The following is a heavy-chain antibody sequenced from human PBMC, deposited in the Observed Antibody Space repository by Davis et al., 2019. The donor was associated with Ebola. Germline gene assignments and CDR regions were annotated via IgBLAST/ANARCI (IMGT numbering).Heavy chain of an antibody. D-gene: IGHD2-8*01. V-gene: IGHV1-8*01. Sequence: ASVMVSCNTSGYTFTNYDINWVRQATGQGLEWMGWLNPNSGNTDSTHKFQGRLTMTKNISIGTAYMELSTLTYEDTAVYYCARRVYSRSGFDSWGQGTLVTVSS. CDR2: LNPNSGNT. J-gene: IGHJ4*02. CDR3: ARRVYSRSGFDS. CDR1: GYTFTNYD.